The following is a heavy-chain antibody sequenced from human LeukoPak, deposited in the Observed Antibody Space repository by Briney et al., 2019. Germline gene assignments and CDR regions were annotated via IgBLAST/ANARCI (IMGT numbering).Heavy chain of an antibody. D-gene: IGHD3-22*01. V-gene: IGHV3-7*04. CDR2: IKQDGSDI. CDR3: ARGGWYYFDY. Sequence: GGSLRLSCAASGFTFSSHWMSWVRQAPGKGLEWVACIKQDGSDIYYVDSVKGRFTISRDNAKNSLYLQMNSPRAEDTAVYYCARGGWYYFDYWGQGTLVTVPS. CDR1: GFTFSSHW. J-gene: IGHJ4*02.